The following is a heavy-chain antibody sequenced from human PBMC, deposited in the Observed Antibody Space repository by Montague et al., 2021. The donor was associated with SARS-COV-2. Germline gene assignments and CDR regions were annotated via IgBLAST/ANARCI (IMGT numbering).Heavy chain of an antibody. Sequence: SETLSLTCSVSGGSTSNYYWTWIRQSPGKGLQWIGYIFYTGSTKFNPSLKSRVSMSLDTSKNQFSLKLSSVTAADTAVYYCARAGVAAGTTAETYYYYYGMDVWGQGTTVTVSS. CDR3: ARAGVAAGTTAETYYYYYGMDV. V-gene: IGHV4-59*12. CDR2: IFYTGST. J-gene: IGHJ6*02. CDR1: GGSTSNYY. D-gene: IGHD6-13*01.